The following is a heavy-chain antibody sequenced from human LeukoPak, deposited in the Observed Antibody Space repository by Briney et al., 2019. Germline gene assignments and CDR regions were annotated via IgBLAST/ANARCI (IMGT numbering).Heavy chain of an antibody. J-gene: IGHJ4*02. D-gene: IGHD5-12*01. CDR2: IRSKNNGGTT. V-gene: IGHV3-15*01. CDR1: GFAFTNAC. CDR3: TTDPGYRGPYYFDY. Sequence: PGGSLRLSCAASGFAFTNACMSWVRRAPGKGLEWVGRIRSKNNGGTTDYAAPVRGRFSISRDDSKSTLYLQMNSLKAEDTAVYYCTTDPGYRGPYYFDYWGQGTLVTVSS.